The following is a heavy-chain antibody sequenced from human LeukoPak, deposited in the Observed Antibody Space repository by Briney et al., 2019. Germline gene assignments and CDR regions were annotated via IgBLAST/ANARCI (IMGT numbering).Heavy chain of an antibody. CDR2: ISYDGSNK. Sequence: PGGSLRLSCAASGFTFSSYAMHWVRQAPGKGLEWVAVISYDGSNKYYADSVKGRFTISRDNSKNTLYLQMNSLRAEDTAVYYCAREARFLCAFDIWGQGTMVTVSS. CDR1: GFTFSSYA. CDR3: AREARFLCAFDI. D-gene: IGHD3-3*01. V-gene: IGHV3-30-3*01. J-gene: IGHJ3*02.